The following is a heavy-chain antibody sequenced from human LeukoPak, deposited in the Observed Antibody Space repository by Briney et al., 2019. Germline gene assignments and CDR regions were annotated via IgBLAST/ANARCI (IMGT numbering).Heavy chain of an antibody. D-gene: IGHD3-3*01. CDR3: ARGLISSGYDY. V-gene: IGHV4-59*01. Sequence: PSETLSLTCAVSGGSISSYYWSWIRQPPGKGLEWIGYIYYSGSTNYNPSLKSRVTISVDTSKNQFSLKLSSVTAADTAVYYCARGLISSGYDYWGQGTLVTVSS. CDR1: GGSISSYY. CDR2: IYYSGST. J-gene: IGHJ4*02.